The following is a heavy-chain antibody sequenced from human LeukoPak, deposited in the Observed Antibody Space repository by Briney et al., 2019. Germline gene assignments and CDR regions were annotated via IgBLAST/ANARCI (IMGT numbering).Heavy chain of an antibody. CDR1: GFTFSSYS. CDR3: ARDLVGATIDY. V-gene: IGHV3-21*01. J-gene: IGHJ4*02. D-gene: IGHD1-26*01. CDR2: ISSSSSYI. Sequence: PGGALRLSCAASGFTFSSYSMNWVRQAPGKGLEWVSSISSSSSYIYYADAVKGRFTISRDNAKNSLYLHMNSLRAEDTAVYYCARDLVGATIDYWGQGTLVTVSS.